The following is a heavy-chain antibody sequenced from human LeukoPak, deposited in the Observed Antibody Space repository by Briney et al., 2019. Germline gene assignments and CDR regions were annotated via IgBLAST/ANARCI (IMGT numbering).Heavy chain of an antibody. J-gene: IGHJ4*02. V-gene: IGHV4-59*01. D-gene: IGHD3-3*01. CDR1: GDSISSYY. Sequence: PSETLSLTCTVSGDSISSYYWSWIRQPPGKGLEWIGYIYYSGSTNYNPSLKSRVTISVDTSKNQFSLRLSSVTAADTAVYYCARVDFWSGYSPFDYWGQGTLVTVSS. CDR2: IYYSGST. CDR3: ARVDFWSGYSPFDY.